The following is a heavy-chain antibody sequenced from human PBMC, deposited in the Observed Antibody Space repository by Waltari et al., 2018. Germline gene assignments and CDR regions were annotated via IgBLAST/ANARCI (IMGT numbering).Heavy chain of an antibody. CDR1: GFTFSSYA. CDR2: KSDDGSNK. CDR3: ARDTRGYYDSSGYFDY. Sequence: QVQLVESGGGVVQPGRSLRLSCAASGFTFSSYAMHWVRQAPGKGLEWVAVKSDDGSNKYYADSVKGRFTISRDNSKNTLYLQMNSLRAEDTAVYYCARDTRGYYDSSGYFDYWGQGTLVTVSS. V-gene: IGHV3-30-3*01. D-gene: IGHD3-22*01. J-gene: IGHJ4*02.